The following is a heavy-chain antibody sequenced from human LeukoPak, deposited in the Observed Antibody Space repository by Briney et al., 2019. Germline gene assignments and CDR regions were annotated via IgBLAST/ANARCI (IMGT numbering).Heavy chain of an antibody. Sequence: PGGSLRLSCEASGFTFSDYWMIWVRQAPGKGLEGVADIKGDESDRFYVDSVRGRFSISGDNAKNSLYLHMNSLRVEDTALYYCARLYVGPMTTTSYYFDSWGQGTLVTVSS. CDR2: IKGDESDR. J-gene: IGHJ4*02. CDR1: GFTFSDYW. D-gene: IGHD4-17*01. CDR3: ARLYVGPMTTTSYYFDS. V-gene: IGHV3-7*01.